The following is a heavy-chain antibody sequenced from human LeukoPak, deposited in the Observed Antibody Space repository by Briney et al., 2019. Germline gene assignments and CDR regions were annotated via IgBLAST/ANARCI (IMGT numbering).Heavy chain of an antibody. CDR1: GFTFNNYW. CDR2: ISSDGTIT. D-gene: IGHD3-22*01. V-gene: IGHV3-74*03. CDR3: ARDYYDSRGYYSAAFDY. J-gene: IGHJ4*02. Sequence: GGSLRLSCAASGFTFNNYWMHWVRQGPGKGLEWVSRISSDGTITTYAGSVKGRFTFSRDNAENTLYLQMNSLRAEDTAVYYCARDYYDSRGYYSAAFDYWGQGTLVTVSS.